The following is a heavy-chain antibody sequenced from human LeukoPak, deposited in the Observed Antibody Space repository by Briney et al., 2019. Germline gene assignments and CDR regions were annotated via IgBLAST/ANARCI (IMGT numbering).Heavy chain of an antibody. CDR3: AKDLEGIAVAGTAC. V-gene: IGHV3-30*02. D-gene: IGHD6-19*01. CDR1: EFTFSSYG. J-gene: IGHJ4*02. CDR2: IRYDGSNK. Sequence: GGSLRLSCAASEFTFSSYGMHWVRQAPGKGLEWVAFIRYDGSNKYYADSVKGRFTISRDNSKNTLYLQMNSLRAEDTAVYYCAKDLEGIAVAGTACWGQGTLVTVSS.